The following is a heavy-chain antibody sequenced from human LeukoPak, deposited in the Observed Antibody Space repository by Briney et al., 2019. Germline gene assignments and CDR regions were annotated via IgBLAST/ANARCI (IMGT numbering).Heavy chain of an antibody. J-gene: IGHJ6*03. CDR3: ARASDGYSSGWESYYYMDV. Sequence: ASVKVSCKASGGTFSSYAISWVRQAPGQGLEWMGGIIPIFGTANYAQKFQGRVTITADESTSTADMELSSLRSEDTAVYYCARASDGYSSGWESYYYMDVWGKGTTVTVSS. V-gene: IGHV1-69*13. CDR2: IIPIFGTA. CDR1: GGTFSSYA. D-gene: IGHD6-19*01.